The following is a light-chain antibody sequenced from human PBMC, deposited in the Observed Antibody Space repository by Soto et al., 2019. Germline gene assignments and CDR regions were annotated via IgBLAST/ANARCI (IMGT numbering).Light chain of an antibody. J-gene: IGLJ2*01. CDR3: VAWDDSLNGHVV. CDR2: GNN. Sequence: QSVLTQPPSVSGAPGQRVTISCTGSSSNIGRGYAVHWYQQLPGTAPKLLIYGNNQRPSGVPDRFSGSRSGTSASLAISGLQSEDEADYYCVAWDDSLNGHVVFGGGTKLTVL. V-gene: IGLV1-44*01. CDR1: SSNIGRGYA.